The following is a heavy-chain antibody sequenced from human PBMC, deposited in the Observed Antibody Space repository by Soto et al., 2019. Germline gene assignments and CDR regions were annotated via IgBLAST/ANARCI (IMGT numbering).Heavy chain of an antibody. D-gene: IGHD4-4*01. CDR3: ARQIYDSTGPNFRYYFDS. CDR2: IDPSDSQT. CDR1: GYSFAVYW. J-gene: IGHJ4*02. V-gene: IGHV5-10-1*01. Sequence: GESLRSSCKGSGYSFAVYWITWVGQKPGKGLEWMGRIDPSDSQTYYSPSFRGHVTISVTKSITTVFLQWSSLRASDTAMYYCARQIYDSTGPNFRYYFDSWGQGTPVTVSS.